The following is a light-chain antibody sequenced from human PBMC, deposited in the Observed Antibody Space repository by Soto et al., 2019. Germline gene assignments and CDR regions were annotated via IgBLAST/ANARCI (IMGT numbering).Light chain of an antibody. Sequence: QSVLAQPASVSGSPGQSISISCTGTSSDVGAYDFVSWYQQHPGKAPKLIIYDVANRASGVSSRFSGSKSDNTASLTISGLQAEDEADYHCRSYTSGNLDVFGTGTKVTVL. CDR1: SSDVGAYDF. CDR2: DVA. CDR3: RSYTSGNLDV. J-gene: IGLJ1*01. V-gene: IGLV2-14*01.